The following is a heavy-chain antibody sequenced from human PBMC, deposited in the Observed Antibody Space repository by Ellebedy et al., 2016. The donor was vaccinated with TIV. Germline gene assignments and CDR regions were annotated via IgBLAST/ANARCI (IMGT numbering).Heavy chain of an antibody. CDR3: ARRREDGWYYFDY. Sequence: SETLSLTCAVYGGSFSGYYWSWIRQPPGKGLEWIGEINHSGSTNYNPSLKGRVTISVDTSKNQFSLKLSSVTAADTAVYYCARRREDGWYYFDYWGQGTLVTVSS. J-gene: IGHJ4*02. D-gene: IGHD5-24*01. V-gene: IGHV4-34*01. CDR2: INHSGST. CDR1: GGSFSGYY.